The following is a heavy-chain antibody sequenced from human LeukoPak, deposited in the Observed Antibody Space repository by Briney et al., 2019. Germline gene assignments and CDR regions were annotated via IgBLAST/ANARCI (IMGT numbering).Heavy chain of an antibody. CDR2: IYYSGST. J-gene: IGHJ5*02. D-gene: IGHD2-15*01. Sequence: KPSETLSLTCTVSSGSISSSSYYWGWIRQPPGKGLEWIGSIYYSGSTYYKPSLKSRVTISVDTSKNQFSLKLTSVTAADTAVYYCARARMQFDPWGQGTLVTVSS. V-gene: IGHV4-39*01. CDR3: ARARMQFDP. CDR1: SGSISSSSYY.